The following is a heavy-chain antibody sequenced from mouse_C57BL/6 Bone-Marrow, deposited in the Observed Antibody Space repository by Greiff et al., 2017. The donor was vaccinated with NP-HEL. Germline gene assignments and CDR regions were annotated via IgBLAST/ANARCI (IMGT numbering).Heavy chain of an antibody. CDR3: TSTPYYDGSWYFDV. V-gene: IGHV1-5*01. J-gene: IGHJ1*03. D-gene: IGHD1-1*01. Sequence: VQLQQSGTVLARPGASVKMSCKTSGYTFTSYWMHWVKQRPGQGLEWIGAIYPGNSDTSYNQKFKGKAKLTAVTSSSTAYMELSSLTNEDSAVYYCTSTPYYDGSWYFDVWGTGTTVTVSS. CDR2: IYPGNSDT. CDR1: GYTFTSYW.